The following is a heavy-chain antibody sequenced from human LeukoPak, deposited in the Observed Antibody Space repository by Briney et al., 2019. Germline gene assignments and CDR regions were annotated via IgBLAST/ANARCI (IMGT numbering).Heavy chain of an antibody. CDR1: GFTFSSYG. Sequence: GGSLRPSCAASGFTFSSYGMHWVRQAPGKGLEWVAVISYDGSNKYYADSVKGRFTISRDNSKNTLYLQMNSLRAEDTAVYYCARGSGSYYDHLDYWGQGTLVTVSS. V-gene: IGHV3-30*03. CDR3: ARGSGSYYDHLDY. D-gene: IGHD1-26*01. CDR2: ISYDGSNK. J-gene: IGHJ4*02.